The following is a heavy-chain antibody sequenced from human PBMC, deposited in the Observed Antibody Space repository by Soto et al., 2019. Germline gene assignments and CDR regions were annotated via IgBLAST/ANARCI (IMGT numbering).Heavy chain of an antibody. J-gene: IGHJ4*02. CDR2: ISYSGST. V-gene: IGHV4-61*01. CDR3: GRARNDYSRGVGY. CDR1: GASVSSGTYY. D-gene: IGHD3-16*01. Sequence: QVQLQESGPGLVKPSETLSLTCTVSGASVSSGTYYWSWIRQPPGKGLEWIGYISYSGSTNYNPSLKSRGXXSXDXXKNQFSLNRNSVTAADTAMYYCGRARNDYSRGVGYWGQGSLVTGSS.